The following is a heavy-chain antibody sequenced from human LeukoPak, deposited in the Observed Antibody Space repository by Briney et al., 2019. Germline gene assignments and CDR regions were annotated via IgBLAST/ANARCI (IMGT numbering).Heavy chain of an antibody. CDR3: ARSKKVVTHFDY. CDR2: IYYSGST. J-gene: IGHJ4*02. D-gene: IGHD4-23*01. Sequence: PSETLSLTCTVSGGSISSYYWSWIRQPPGKGLEWIGYIYYSGSTNYNPSLKSRVTISVDTSKNQFSLKLSSVTAADTAMYYCARSKKVVTHFDYWGQGTLVTVSS. V-gene: IGHV4-59*08. CDR1: GGSISSYY.